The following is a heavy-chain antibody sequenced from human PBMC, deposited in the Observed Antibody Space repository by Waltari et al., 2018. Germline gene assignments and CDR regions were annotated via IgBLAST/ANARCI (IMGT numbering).Heavy chain of an antibody. D-gene: IGHD3-22*01. Sequence: QVQLMESGGGVVQPGGSLRLSCAASAIPFSGTAMQWVRQAPGKGLEWVSFISYDGDTKRYADSAKGRFTISRDNSRNTLFLEMHSLRHEDTAVYYCVVQCDSTACFRHTFYSGFDVWGHGTTVTVSS. CDR1: AIPFSGTA. CDR2: ISYDGDTK. V-gene: IGHV3-30*01. CDR3: VVQCDSTACFRHTFYSGFDV. J-gene: IGHJ6*02.